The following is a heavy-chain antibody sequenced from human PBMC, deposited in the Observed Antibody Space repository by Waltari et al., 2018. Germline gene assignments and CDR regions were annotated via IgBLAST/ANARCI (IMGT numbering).Heavy chain of an antibody. Sequence: QVQLVQSGAEVKKPGSSVKVSCKASGGTFSSYAISWVRQAPGQGLEWMGRIIPIVGTANYAQKFQGRVTITADKSTSTAYMELSSLRSEDTAVYYCARDRTRSIAAAGLLRYYYGMDVWGQGTTVTVSS. CDR2: IIPIVGTA. CDR1: GGTFSSYA. V-gene: IGHV1-69*08. CDR3: ARDRTRSIAAAGLLRYYYGMDV. J-gene: IGHJ6*02. D-gene: IGHD6-13*01.